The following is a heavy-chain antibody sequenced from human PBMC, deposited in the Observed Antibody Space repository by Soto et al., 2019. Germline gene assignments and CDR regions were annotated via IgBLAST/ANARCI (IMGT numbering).Heavy chain of an antibody. Sequence: AETLSLTCSVSGDAITTNGYYFFCIRQPPGNGLQLIGNVYWTGSTFSHPSLTSRVIISVDTSKNEFSLRLTSVTAADTAVYYCARSHYTYGLLIDYWGPGTLVTVSS. CDR3: ARSHYTYGLLIDY. V-gene: IGHV4-39*01. CDR1: GDAITTNGYY. J-gene: IGHJ4*02. D-gene: IGHD2-8*01. CDR2: VYWTGST.